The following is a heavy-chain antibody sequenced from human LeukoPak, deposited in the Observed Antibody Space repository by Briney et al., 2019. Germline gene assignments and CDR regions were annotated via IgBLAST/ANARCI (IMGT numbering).Heavy chain of an antibody. Sequence: GESLKISCKGSGYSFTSYWIGWVRQMPGKGLEWMGIIYPCDSDTRYSPSFQGQVTISADKSISTAYLQWSSLKASDTAMYYCARLPGGNPGPEYFQHWGQGTLVTVSS. V-gene: IGHV5-51*01. CDR2: IYPCDSDT. D-gene: IGHD4-23*01. J-gene: IGHJ1*01. CDR3: ARLPGGNPGPEYFQH. CDR1: GYSFTSYW.